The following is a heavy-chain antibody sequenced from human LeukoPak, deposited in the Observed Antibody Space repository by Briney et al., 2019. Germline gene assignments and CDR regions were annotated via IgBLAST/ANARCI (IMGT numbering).Heavy chain of an antibody. CDR2: IIPILGIA. CDR1: GGTFSSYA. D-gene: IGHD6-19*01. J-gene: IGHJ4*02. Sequence: ASVKVSCKASGGTFSSYAISWVRQAPGQGLEWMGRIIPILGIANYAQKFQGRVTITADKSTSTAYMELSSLRSEDTAVYYCARFAGCSSGWPPGWGQGTLVTVSS. V-gene: IGHV1-69*04. CDR3: ARFAGCSSGWPPG.